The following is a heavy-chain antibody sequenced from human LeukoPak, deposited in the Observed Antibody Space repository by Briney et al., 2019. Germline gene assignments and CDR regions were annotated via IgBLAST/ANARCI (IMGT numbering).Heavy chain of an antibody. J-gene: IGHJ4*02. V-gene: IGHV2-5*01. CDR2: IYWNNDK. D-gene: IGHD4-17*01. CDR3: AHGLDYGDYFDY. CDR1: GFSLTTGGVG. Sequence: KGSGPTLVNPTQTLTLTCSFSGFSLTTGGVGVGWIRQPPGKALEWLALIYWNNDKRYRPSLKTRLTITEDTSKNQVFLIMTNMDPVDTATYFCAHGLDYGDYFDYWGQGTLVTVSS.